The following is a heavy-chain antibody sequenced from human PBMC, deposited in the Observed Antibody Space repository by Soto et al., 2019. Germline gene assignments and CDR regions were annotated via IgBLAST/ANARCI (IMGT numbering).Heavy chain of an antibody. J-gene: IGHJ4*02. V-gene: IGHV4-31*03. CDR1: GDSISSGDYY. Sequence: QVQLQESGPGLVKPSQTLSLTCPVSGDSISSGDYYWSWIRQHPGKGLEWIGYIYYTGSAYYNPSLRSRVSISIETSKTQFSLNLNSVTAADTAVYYCARGDYIFNYFDYWGQGTLVTVSS. CDR2: IYYTGSA. CDR3: ARGDYIFNYFDY. D-gene: IGHD4-4*01.